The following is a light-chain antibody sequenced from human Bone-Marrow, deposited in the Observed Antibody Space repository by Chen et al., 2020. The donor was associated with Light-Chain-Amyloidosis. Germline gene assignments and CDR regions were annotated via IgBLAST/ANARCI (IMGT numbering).Light chain of an antibody. CDR3: SSYVGRSNLGV. CDR1: SSYVGGYKY. V-gene: IGLV2-8*01. CDR2: EVN. Sequence: HSALTQPPSASGSPGQPVTISCTGTSSYVGGYKYVSWYQQHPGKAPKLIIYEVNKRPSGFPDRVAGSTSGNTASVTVDGLQAEQAPDDYCSSYVGRSNLGVVVTGTKVSVL. J-gene: IGLJ1*01.